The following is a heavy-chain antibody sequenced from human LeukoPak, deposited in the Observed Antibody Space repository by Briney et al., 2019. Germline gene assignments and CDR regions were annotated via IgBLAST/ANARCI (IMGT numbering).Heavy chain of an antibody. D-gene: IGHD1/OR15-1a*01. CDR3: ARILGTGTTFDY. Sequence: GGSLRLSCAASGFTFSGCSLSWVRQAPGKGLEWVATINELGTMTYYDDSVKGRFTISRDNAKNSLYLEMSSLRAEDTAVYYCARILGTGTTFDYWGQGTLVTVSS. CDR1: GFTFSGCS. V-gene: IGHV3-7*01. J-gene: IGHJ4*02. CDR2: INELGTMT.